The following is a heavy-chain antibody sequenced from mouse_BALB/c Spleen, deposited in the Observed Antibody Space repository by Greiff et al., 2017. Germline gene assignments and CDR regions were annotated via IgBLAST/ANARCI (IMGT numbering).Heavy chain of an antibody. CDR2: IWGGGST. V-gene: IGHV2-6-4*01. CDR1: GFSLSRYS. D-gene: IGHD2-4*01. J-gene: IGHJ3*01. CDR3: AIIYYDYDAWFAY. Sequence: VQLVESGPGLVAPSQSLSITCTVSGFSLSRYSVHWVRQPPGKGLEWLGMIWGGGSTDYNSALKSRLSISKDNSKIQVFLKMNSLQTDDTAMYYCAIIYYDYDAWFAYWGQGTLVTVSA.